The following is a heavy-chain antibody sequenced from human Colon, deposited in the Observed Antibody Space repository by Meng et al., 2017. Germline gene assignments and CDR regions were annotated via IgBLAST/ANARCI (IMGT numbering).Heavy chain of an antibody. Sequence: QGQLQESGPGLVRPSETLSLTCTVAGGSVSSGRYYWSWLRQPPGQGLELIGYIYYSGHTNYNPALKSRVTISADTSKNQFSLKLTSVTAADTAVYYCAREAGGTASYDYWGQGTLVTVSS. D-gene: IGHD5-18*01. V-gene: IGHV4-61*01. J-gene: IGHJ4*02. CDR1: GGSVSSGRYY. CDR3: AREAGGTASYDY. CDR2: IYYSGHT.